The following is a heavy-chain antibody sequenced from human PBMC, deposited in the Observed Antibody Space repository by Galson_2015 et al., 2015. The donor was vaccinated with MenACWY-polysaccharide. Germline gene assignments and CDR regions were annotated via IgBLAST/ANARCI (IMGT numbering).Heavy chain of an antibody. CDR1: GGSVSSGTYY. Sequence: ETLSLTCTVSGGSVSSGTYYWSWLRQSPGKGLGWFGYMSYSGRGNYNPSLKSRVAVFLDTSKNQFSLRLTSVTAADTAMYYCAREPTYSGSFGWFDSWGQGTLVTVSS. CDR2: MSYSGRG. D-gene: IGHD1-26*01. J-gene: IGHJ5*01. V-gene: IGHV4-61*01. CDR3: AREPTYSGSFGWFDS.